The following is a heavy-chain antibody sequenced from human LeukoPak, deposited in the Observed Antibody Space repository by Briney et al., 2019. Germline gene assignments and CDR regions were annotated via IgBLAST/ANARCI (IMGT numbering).Heavy chain of an antibody. V-gene: IGHV4-4*09. CDR2: IYTSGST. Sequence: SETLSLTCTVSGGSISSYYWSWIRQPPGKGLEWIGYIYTSGSTNYNPSLESRVTISVDTSKNQFSLKLSSVTAADTAVYYCARHTPDPAAPLDPWGQGTLVTVSS. CDR3: ARHTPDPAAPLDP. D-gene: IGHD2-2*01. CDR1: GGSISSYY. J-gene: IGHJ5*02.